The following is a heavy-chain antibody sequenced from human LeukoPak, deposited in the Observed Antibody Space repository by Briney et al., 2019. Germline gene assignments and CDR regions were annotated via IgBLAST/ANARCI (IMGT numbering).Heavy chain of an antibody. V-gene: IGHV1-69*04. CDR3: ARDYYGSGSYHDY. CDR1: GGTFSSYA. D-gene: IGHD3-10*01. J-gene: IGHJ4*02. Sequence: GASVNVSCKASGGTFSSYAISWVRQAPGQGLEWMGRIIPILGIANYAQKFQGRVTITADKSTSTAYMELSSLRSEDTAVYYCARDYYGSGSYHDYWGQGTLVTVSS. CDR2: IIPILGIA.